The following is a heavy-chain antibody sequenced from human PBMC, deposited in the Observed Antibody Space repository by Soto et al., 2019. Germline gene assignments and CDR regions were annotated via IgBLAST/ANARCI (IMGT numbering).Heavy chain of an antibody. V-gene: IGHV4-39*01. J-gene: IGHJ5*02. Sequence: SETLSLTCTVSGGSISSSSYYWGWIRQPPGKGLEWIGSIYYSGSTYYNPSLKSRVTISVDTSKNQFSLKLSSVTAADTAVYYCARQRDWFDPWGQGTLVTVSS. CDR2: IYYSGST. CDR1: GGSISSSSYY. CDR3: ARQRDWFDP.